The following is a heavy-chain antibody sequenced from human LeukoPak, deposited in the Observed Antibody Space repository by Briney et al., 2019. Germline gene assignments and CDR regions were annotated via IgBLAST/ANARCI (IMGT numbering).Heavy chain of an antibody. CDR3: ARGSSWLDY. CDR1: GFTFNTYS. J-gene: IGHJ4*02. Sequence: GGSLRLSCAASGFTFNTYSMNWVRQAPGKGLEWVSFISRVISTVYYADSVKGRFAISRDNAKNSMYLQMNSLRVEDTAVYYCARGSSWLDYWGQGILVTVSS. V-gene: IGHV3-48*01. D-gene: IGHD6-13*01. CDR2: ISRVISTV.